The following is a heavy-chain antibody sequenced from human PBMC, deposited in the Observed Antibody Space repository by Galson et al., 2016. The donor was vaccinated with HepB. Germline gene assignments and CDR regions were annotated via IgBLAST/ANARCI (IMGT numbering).Heavy chain of an antibody. V-gene: IGHV4-31*03. CDR2: ISYSGSP. J-gene: IGHJ6*02. Sequence: TLSLTCTVSGGSISSGFYYWSWIRQLPGKGLEWIGYISYSGSPDYNPSPQSRVTISADTSKNQFSLMLSSVTAADTAVYFCARDHCTGGVCYSSPWYYGMDVWGQGTTVTVSS. CDR1: GGSISSGFYY. D-gene: IGHD2-8*02. CDR3: ARDHCTGGVCYSSPWYYGMDV.